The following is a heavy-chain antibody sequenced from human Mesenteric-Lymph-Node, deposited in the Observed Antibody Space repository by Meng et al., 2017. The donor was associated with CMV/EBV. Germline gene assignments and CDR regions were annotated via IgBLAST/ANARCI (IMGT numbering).Heavy chain of an antibody. Sequence: GESLKISCAGSGFPFSSYSMNWVRQAPGKGLEWVSYISSSSSTIYYADSVKGRFNISRDNAKNSLYLQMNSLRAEDAAVYYCARQLLGMDVWGQGTTVTVSS. V-gene: IGHV3-48*04. J-gene: IGHJ6*02. D-gene: IGHD4-23*01. CDR3: ARQLLGMDV. CDR2: ISSSSSTI. CDR1: GFPFSSYS.